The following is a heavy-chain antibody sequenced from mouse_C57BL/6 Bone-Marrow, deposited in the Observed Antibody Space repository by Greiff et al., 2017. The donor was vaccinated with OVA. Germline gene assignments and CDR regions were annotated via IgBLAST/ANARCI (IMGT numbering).Heavy chain of an antibody. CDR2: IDPNSGGT. V-gene: IGHV1-72*01. CDR3: GYSNYGWWYFDV. J-gene: IGHJ1*03. Sequence: QVHVKQPGAELVKPGASVKLSCKASGYTFTSYWMHWVKQRPGRGLEWIGRIDPNSGGTKYNEKFKSKATLTVDKPSSTAYMQLSSLTSEDSAVEYCGYSNYGWWYFDVWGTGTTVTVSS. CDR1: GYTFTSYW. D-gene: IGHD2-5*01.